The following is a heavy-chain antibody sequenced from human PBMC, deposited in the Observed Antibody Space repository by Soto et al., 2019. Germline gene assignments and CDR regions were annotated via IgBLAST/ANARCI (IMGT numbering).Heavy chain of an antibody. J-gene: IGHJ6*02. V-gene: IGHV3-33*01. CDR1: GFTFSNYG. Sequence: PGGSLRLSCAASGFTFSNYGMHWVRQAPGKGLEWVAIIWHDGNNKYYADSVRGRFIISRDNPKNRLYLQMNSLRAEDTAVYYCASDQVGASESYGLAVWGQGTPVTVSS. D-gene: IGHD1-26*01. CDR3: ASDQVGASESYGLAV. CDR2: IWHDGNNK.